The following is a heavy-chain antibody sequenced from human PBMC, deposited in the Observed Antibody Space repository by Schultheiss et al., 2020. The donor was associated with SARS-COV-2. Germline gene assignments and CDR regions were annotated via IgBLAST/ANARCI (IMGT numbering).Heavy chain of an antibody. D-gene: IGHD3-3*01. CDR2: IYTSGST. J-gene: IGHJ6*02. CDR3: ARHPLPLTMSGVAPYFYHGMDV. Sequence: SETLSLTCTVSGGSISSGSYYWSWIRQPAGKGLEWIGRIYTSGSTNYNPSLKSRVTISVDTSKNQFSLRLSSVTAADAAVYYCARHPLPLTMSGVAPYFYHGMDVWGQGTTVTVSS. CDR1: GGSISSGSYY. V-gene: IGHV4-61*02.